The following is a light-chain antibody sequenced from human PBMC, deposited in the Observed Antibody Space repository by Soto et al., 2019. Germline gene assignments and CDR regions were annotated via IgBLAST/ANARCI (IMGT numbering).Light chain of an antibody. Sequence: DIQLTQSPSFLSASGGDRVTITCRATQGISTYLAWYQQKPGKAPKLLIYAASTLESGVPSRFSGSGSGTEFTLTSSSLQPEDFATYYCQQLKSFPLTFGGGTKVEIK. CDR3: QQLKSFPLT. V-gene: IGKV1-9*01. J-gene: IGKJ4*01. CDR1: QGISTY. CDR2: AAS.